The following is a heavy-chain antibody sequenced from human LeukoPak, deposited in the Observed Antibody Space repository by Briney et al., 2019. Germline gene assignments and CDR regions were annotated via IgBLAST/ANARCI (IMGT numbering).Heavy chain of an antibody. D-gene: IGHD3-22*01. CDR1: GGTFRSYA. J-gene: IGHJ4*02. V-gene: IGHV1-69*05. CDR3: ARDYYDSSGYYNDY. CDR2: IIPIFGTA. Sequence: SVKVSCKASGGTFRSYAISWVRQAPGQGLEWMGRIIPIFGTANYAQKFQGRVTITTDESTSTAYMELSSLRSEDTAVYYCARDYYDSSGYYNDYWGQGTLVTVSS.